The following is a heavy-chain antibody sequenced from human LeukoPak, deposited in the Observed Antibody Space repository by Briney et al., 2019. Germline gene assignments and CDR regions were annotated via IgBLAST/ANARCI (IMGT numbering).Heavy chain of an antibody. Sequence: PGGSLRLSCAASGFTFSSYAMTWVRQAPGKGLEWVSAISGSGGSTYYADSVKGRFTISRDNSKNTLHLQMNSLRAEDTAVYYCAKDFGRNLGGPGYWGRGTRVTVSS. J-gene: IGHJ4*02. D-gene: IGHD3-10*01. CDR2: ISGSGGST. V-gene: IGHV3-23*01. CDR3: AKDFGRNLGGPGY. CDR1: GFTFSSYA.